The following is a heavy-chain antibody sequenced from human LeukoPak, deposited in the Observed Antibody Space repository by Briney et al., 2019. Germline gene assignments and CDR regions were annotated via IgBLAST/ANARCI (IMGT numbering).Heavy chain of an antibody. Sequence: PGGSLRLSCAASGLTFSDYYMSWIRQAPGKGPEWVSYISSSGSTIYYADSVKGRFTVSRDNAQNSLYLQMNSLRAEDTAVYYCARENTAMVNYWGQGTLVTVSS. V-gene: IGHV3-11*01. J-gene: IGHJ4*02. CDR3: ARENTAMVNY. CDR2: ISSSGSTI. CDR1: GLTFSDYY. D-gene: IGHD5-18*01.